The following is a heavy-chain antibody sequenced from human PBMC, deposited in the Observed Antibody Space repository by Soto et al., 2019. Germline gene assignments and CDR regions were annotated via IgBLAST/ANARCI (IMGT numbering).Heavy chain of an antibody. J-gene: IGHJ4*02. CDR3: GKGFYGSGGPDV. Sequence: GASVKVSCKASGYSFSTYDISWLRQGPGQGPEWMGRISPKNGNTNYAQNFQDRVTMTADTSSSTAYMELRGLRSDDTAKYYCGKGFYGSGGPDVWGPGTLVTVSS. CDR2: ISPKNGNT. D-gene: IGHD3-10*01. CDR1: GYSFSTYD. V-gene: IGHV1-18*04.